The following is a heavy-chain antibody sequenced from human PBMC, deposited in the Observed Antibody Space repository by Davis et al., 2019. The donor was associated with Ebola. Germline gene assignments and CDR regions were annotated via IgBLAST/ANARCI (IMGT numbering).Heavy chain of an antibody. CDR3: ARSYSGSRIYDY. Sequence: GESLKISCAASGFTFSSYGMHWVRQAPGKGLEWVSYISSSSSYTNYADSVKGRFSISRDNAKNSLYLQMNGLRAEDTAVYYCARSYSGSRIYDYWGQGTLVTVSS. D-gene: IGHD1-26*01. V-gene: IGHV3-21*05. CDR1: GFTFSSYG. J-gene: IGHJ4*02. CDR2: ISSSSSYT.